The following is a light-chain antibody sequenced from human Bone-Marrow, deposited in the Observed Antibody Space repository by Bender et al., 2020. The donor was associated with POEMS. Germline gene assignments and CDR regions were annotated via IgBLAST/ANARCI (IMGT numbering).Light chain of an antibody. CDR2: EDT. V-gene: IGLV2-8*01. J-gene: IGLJ3*02. Sequence: QSALTQPPSASGSPGQSVTISCTGPSSDVGAYNYVSWYQQHPGKAPKLMIYEDTKRPSGVSNRFSGSKSGNTASLTISGLQAEDEADYYCQSYDNSLGGWVFGGGTKLTVL. CDR1: SSDVGAYNY. CDR3: QSYDNSLGGWV.